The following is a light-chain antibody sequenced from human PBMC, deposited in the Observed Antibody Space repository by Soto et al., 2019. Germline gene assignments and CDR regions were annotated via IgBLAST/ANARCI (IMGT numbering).Light chain of an antibody. V-gene: IGKV3-15*01. J-gene: IGKJ4*01. CDR3: QQYNNWPPLT. Sequence: EIVMTQSPATLSVSPGERATLSCRASQSVSSNLAWYQQKPGQAPRLLIYGASTRATGIPARFSGSGSGTEFTLTISSLQSEDFAVYSCQQYNNWPPLTFGGGTKVEIE. CDR1: QSVSSN. CDR2: GAS.